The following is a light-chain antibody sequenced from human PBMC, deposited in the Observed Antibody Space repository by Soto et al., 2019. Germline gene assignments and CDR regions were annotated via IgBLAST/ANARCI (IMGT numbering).Light chain of an antibody. CDR2: VAS. J-gene: IGKJ3*01. Sequence: DIQMTQSPSSLSASVGDRVTITCRASQTIGTYLNWYQQTPGKAPKLLIYVASSLQSGVPSRFSGRGSGTDFTLTISSLQPEDSATYYCQQSFTTPFTFGPGTKVDIK. CDR3: QQSFTTPFT. CDR1: QTIGTY. V-gene: IGKV1-39*01.